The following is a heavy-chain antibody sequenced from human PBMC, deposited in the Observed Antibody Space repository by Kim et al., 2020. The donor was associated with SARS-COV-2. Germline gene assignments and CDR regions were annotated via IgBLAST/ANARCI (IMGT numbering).Heavy chain of an antibody. CDR3: ARRYIAAAGTYYYYGMDV. CDR1: GGSFSVYY. J-gene: IGHJ6*01. CDR2: INHSGST. D-gene: IGHD6-13*01. Sequence: SETLSLTCAVYGGSFSVYYWSWIRQPPGKGLEWIGEINHSGSTNYNPSLKSRVTISVDTSKNQFSLKLSSVTAADTAVYYCARRYIAAAGTYYYYGMDV. V-gene: IGHV4-34*01.